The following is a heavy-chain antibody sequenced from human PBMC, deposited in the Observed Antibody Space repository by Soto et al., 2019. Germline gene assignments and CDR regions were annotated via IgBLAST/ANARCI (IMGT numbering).Heavy chain of an antibody. CDR1: GFSFSSYW. J-gene: IGHJ1*01. CDR2: INSDGRSA. CDR3: AKGVPAATRYFQH. Sequence: VQLVESGGGLVQPGGALRLSCAASGFSFSSYWMHWVRHAPGKGLVWVSRINSDGRSATYADSVTGRFTISRDNAKNTLYLQMNSLTPEDTAVYYGAKGVPAATRYFQHWGQCTLGTVSS. D-gene: IGHD2-2*01. V-gene: IGHV3-74*01.